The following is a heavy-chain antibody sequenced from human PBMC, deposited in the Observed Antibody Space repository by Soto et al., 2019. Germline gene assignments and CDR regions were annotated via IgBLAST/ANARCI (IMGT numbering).Heavy chain of an antibody. Sequence: SETLSLTCTVSGGSISSGGYYWSWIRQHPGKGLEWIGYIYYSGSTYYNPSLKSRVTISVDTSKNQFSLKLSSVTAADTAVYYCARTNPYYDLLTGSHPYYFDYWGQGTLVTVSS. D-gene: IGHD3-9*01. CDR1: GGSISSGGYY. J-gene: IGHJ4*02. V-gene: IGHV4-31*03. CDR3: ARTNPYYDLLTGSHPYYFDY. CDR2: IYYSGST.